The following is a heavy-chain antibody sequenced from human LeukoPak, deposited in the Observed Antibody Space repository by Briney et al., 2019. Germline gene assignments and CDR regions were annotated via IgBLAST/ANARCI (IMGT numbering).Heavy chain of an antibody. Sequence: PGGSLRLSCAASGFRFSYHDMHWVRQAPGKGLEFVSSIGAAGAHTFYADSVKGRFTISRDNFQSTMYLQMDGLRPEDSAVYYCARELGGTKTGGFDISSQGTVVTVSS. V-gene: IGHV3-64*02. CDR1: GFRFSYHD. D-gene: IGHD1-14*01. CDR2: IGAAGAHT. J-gene: IGHJ3*02. CDR3: ARELGGTKTGGFDI.